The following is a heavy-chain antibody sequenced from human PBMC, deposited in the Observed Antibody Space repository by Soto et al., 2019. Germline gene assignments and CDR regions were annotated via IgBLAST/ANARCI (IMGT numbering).Heavy chain of an antibody. CDR1: GGTLNNYA. CDR2: ILPVSASP. D-gene: IGHD3-16*01. Sequence: GASVNVSCKPSGGTLNNYAINWVRQAPGQGLEWMGGILPVSASPDYAQKFQCRVSITADHSTSTVYMEVSRLKSDDTACYFWATEFKYDVSNDFWGQGTLVTVSS. J-gene: IGHJ4*02. V-gene: IGHV1-69*13. CDR3: ATEFKYDVSNDF.